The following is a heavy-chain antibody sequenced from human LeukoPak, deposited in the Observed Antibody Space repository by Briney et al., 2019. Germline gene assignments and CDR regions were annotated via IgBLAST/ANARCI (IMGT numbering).Heavy chain of an antibody. CDR2: TYYRSKWYN. CDR3: ARDNGPYYYGSGYFDY. CDR1: GDSVSSNSAA. V-gene: IGHV6-1*01. D-gene: IGHD3-10*01. Sequence: SQTLSLTCAISGDSVSSNSAAWNWIRQSPSRGLEWLGRTYYRSKWYNDYAVSVKSRITINPDTSKNQFSLQLNSVTPGDTAVYYCARDNGPYYYGSGYFDYWGQGTLVTVSS. J-gene: IGHJ4*02.